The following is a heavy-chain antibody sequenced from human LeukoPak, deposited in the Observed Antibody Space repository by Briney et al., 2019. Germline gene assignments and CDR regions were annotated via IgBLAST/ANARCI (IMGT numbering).Heavy chain of an antibody. CDR2: ISGSGGST. CDR3: ARARDGYPIGYFDY. V-gene: IGHV3-23*01. CDR1: GFTFSSYA. D-gene: IGHD5-24*01. Sequence: GGSLRLSCAASGFTFSSYAMSWVRQAPGKGLEWVSAISGSGGSTYYADSVKGRFTISRDNSKNTLYLQMNSLRAEDTAVYYCARARDGYPIGYFDYWGQGTLVTVSS. J-gene: IGHJ4*02.